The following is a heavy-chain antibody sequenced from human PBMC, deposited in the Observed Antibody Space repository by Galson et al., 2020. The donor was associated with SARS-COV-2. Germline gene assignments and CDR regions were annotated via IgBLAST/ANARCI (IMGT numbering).Heavy chain of an antibody. Sequence: SQTLSLTCAVSGGSINSRSYSWSWIRQPPGKGLEWIGFISHSGDTYYNPSLKSRVTISVDRSKNQFSLMLSSVTAADTAVYYCARALRYFDCTTCWIDSWGHGTLVTVSS. V-gene: IGHV4-30-2*01. CDR3: ARALRYFDCTTCWIDS. CDR2: ISHSGDT. CDR1: GGSINSRSYS. D-gene: IGHD3-9*01. J-gene: IGHJ5*01.